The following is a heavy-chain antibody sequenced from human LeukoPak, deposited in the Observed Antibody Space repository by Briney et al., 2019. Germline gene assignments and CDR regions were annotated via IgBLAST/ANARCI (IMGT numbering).Heavy chain of an antibody. D-gene: IGHD6-13*01. CDR2: IIPIFGTA. CDR1: GFNFIGYY. CDR3: ARVAAASGHDGSAYSYYFLDV. Sequence: GASVKVSCKTSGFNFIGYYIHWVRQAPGQGLEWMGGIIPIFGTANYAQKFQGRVTITADESTSTAYMELSSLRAEDTALYHCARVAAASGHDGSAYSYYFLDVWGKGTTVTVSS. V-gene: IGHV1-69*13. J-gene: IGHJ6*03.